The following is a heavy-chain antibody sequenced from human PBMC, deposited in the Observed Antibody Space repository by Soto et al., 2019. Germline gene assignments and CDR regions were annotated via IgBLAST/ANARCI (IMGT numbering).Heavy chain of an antibody. CDR3: ARAATYFDILTGYRRRSGIDV. V-gene: IGHV2-70*01. CDR1: GFSLSTSGMC. CDR2: IDWDDDK. J-gene: IGHJ6*04. Sequence: SGPTLVNPTQTLTLTCTFSGFSLSTSGMCVSWIRQPPGKALEWLALIDWDDDKYYSTSLKTRLTISKDTSKNQVVLTMTNMEPVDTTTYHRARAATYFDILTGYRRRSGIDVRGKGTTVAVSS. D-gene: IGHD3-9*01.